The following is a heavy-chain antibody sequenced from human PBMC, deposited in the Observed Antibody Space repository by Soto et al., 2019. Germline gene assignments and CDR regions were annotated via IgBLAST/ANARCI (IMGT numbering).Heavy chain of an antibody. D-gene: IGHD2-21*01. CDR3: ARGNSPVKVY. CDR1: GFTFSSYS. Sequence: GGSLRLSCAASGFTFSSYSMNWVRQAPGKGLEWVSYISSSSSTIYYADSVKGRFTISRDNAKNSLYLQMNSLRAEDTAVYYCARGNSPVKVYWGQGALVTVYS. V-gene: IGHV3-48*01. J-gene: IGHJ4*02. CDR2: ISSSSSTI.